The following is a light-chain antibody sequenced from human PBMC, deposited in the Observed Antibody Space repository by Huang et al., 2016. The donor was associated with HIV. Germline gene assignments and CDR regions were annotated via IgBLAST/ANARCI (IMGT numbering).Light chain of an antibody. CDR3: EERSKGIT. Sequence: LLTQSPATLFLSPGERATLSCRASQSVNSYLAWYQQKPGQAPRLLIYDASNSATGIPARSSGSGSEPDCTLTIRNHEHDEVAVGYCEERSKGITFGQGTKVEIK. J-gene: IGKJ4*01. CDR2: DAS. V-gene: IGKV3-11*01. CDR1: QSVNSY.